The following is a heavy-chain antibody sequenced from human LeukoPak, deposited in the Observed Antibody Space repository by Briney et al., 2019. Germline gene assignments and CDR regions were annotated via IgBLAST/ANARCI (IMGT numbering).Heavy chain of an antibody. CDR1: GGSISSSSYY. CDR3: ARTPSVYCSGGNRYPGHFDY. Sequence: SETLSLTCTVSGGSISSSSYYWGWIRQPPGKGLEWIGSIYYSGSTYYNPSLKSRDTISVDTSKNQFSLKLSSVTAADSAVYYCARTPSVYCSGGNRYPGHFDYWGQGTLVTVSS. V-gene: IGHV4-39*07. J-gene: IGHJ4*02. D-gene: IGHD2-15*01. CDR2: IYYSGST.